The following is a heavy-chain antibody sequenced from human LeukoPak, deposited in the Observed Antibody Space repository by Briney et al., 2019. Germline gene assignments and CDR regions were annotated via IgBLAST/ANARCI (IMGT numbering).Heavy chain of an antibody. CDR2: IYYSGST. D-gene: IGHD4-11*01. V-gene: IGHV4-39*01. J-gene: IGHJ4*02. CDR3: ARVKVTEYFDY. Sequence: PSETLSLTCTVSGGSISSSSYYWGWIRQPPGKGREGSGSIYYSGSTYYNPSLKSRVTISVDPSKNQFSLKLSSVTAADTAVYYCARVKVTEYFDYWGQGTLVTVSS. CDR1: GGSISSSSYY.